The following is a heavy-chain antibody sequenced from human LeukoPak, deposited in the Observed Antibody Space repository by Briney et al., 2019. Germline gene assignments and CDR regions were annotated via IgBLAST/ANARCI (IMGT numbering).Heavy chain of an antibody. CDR1: GFTLSSYD. Sequence: GGSLRLSCTASGFTLSSYDMTWVRQAPGRGLEWVSSIRPSGDNTYYGDSVKGRFTVSRDNSKNTVYLEMNNMRVDDTAVYYCARVAGWHWFDPWGQGALVTVSS. D-gene: IGHD6-19*01. CDR2: IRPSGDNT. J-gene: IGHJ5*02. V-gene: IGHV3-23*01. CDR3: ARVAGWHWFDP.